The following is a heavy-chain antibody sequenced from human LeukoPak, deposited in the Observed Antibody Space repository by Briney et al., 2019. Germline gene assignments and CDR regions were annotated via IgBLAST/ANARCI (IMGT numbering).Heavy chain of an antibody. V-gene: IGHV4-4*07. CDR3: ARDVSSRGWYYFDY. J-gene: IGHJ4*02. Sequence: TSETLSLTCTVSGGSISSYYWSWVRQPAGKGLEWIGRIYTSGSTSYNPSLKSRVTMSVDTSKNQFSLNLSSVTAADTAVYYCARDVSSRGWYYFDYWGQGTLVTVSS. D-gene: IGHD6-13*01. CDR1: GGSISSYY. CDR2: IYTSGST.